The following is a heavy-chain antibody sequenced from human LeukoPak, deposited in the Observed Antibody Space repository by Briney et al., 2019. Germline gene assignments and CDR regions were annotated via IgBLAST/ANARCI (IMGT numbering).Heavy chain of an antibody. J-gene: IGHJ3*02. V-gene: IGHV3-23*01. CDR2: ITGTADKT. CDR3: ARRGGSRGWGAFDI. Sequence: GGSLKLSCAASGFTFTNYVMNWVRQAPGKGLEWVSSITGTADKTYDADSVKGRFTISRDNSKNTLSLQMSSLKVEDTAIYYCARRGGSRGWGAFDIWGQGTIVTVSS. CDR1: GFTFTNYV. D-gene: IGHD6-19*01.